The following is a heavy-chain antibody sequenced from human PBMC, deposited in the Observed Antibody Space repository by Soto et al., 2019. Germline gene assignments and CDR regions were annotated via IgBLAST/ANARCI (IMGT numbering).Heavy chain of an antibody. CDR3: ARGHDYYGSGSYCNAGYYFGY. Sequence: PSETLSLTCTVSGGSISSGGYYWSWIRQHPGKGLEWIGYIYYSGSTYYNPSLKSRVTISVDTSKNQFSLKLSSVTAADTAVYYCARGHDYYGSGSYCNAGYYFGYWGQGTLVTVSS. V-gene: IGHV4-31*03. CDR1: GGSISSGGYY. J-gene: IGHJ4*02. D-gene: IGHD3-10*01. CDR2: IYYSGST.